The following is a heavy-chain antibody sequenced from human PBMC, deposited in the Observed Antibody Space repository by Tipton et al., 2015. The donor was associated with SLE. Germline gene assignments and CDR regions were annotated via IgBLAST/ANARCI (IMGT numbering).Heavy chain of an antibody. CDR1: GDSLSGQY. CDR3: ARQSEYSDWTGFWFDP. V-gene: IGHV4-34*12. Sequence: TLSLTCSVYGDSLSGQYWSWIRQPPGKGLEWIGEVFRGGSTNYSPSLESRVTITVDMSKNQFSLRLISVTAADTAVYYCARQSEYSDWTGFWFDPWGQGTLVTVSS. J-gene: IGHJ5*02. CDR2: VFRGGST. D-gene: IGHD3/OR15-3a*01.